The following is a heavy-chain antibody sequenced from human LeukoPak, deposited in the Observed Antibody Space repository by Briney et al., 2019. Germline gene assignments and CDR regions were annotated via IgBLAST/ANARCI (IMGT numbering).Heavy chain of an antibody. CDR1: GGSFSGYY. V-gene: IGHV4-34*01. CDR3: ARGLGSGSYPDY. D-gene: IGHD3-10*01. J-gene: IGHJ4*02. CDR2: INHSGST. Sequence: SETLSLTCAVYGGSFSGYYWSWIRQPPGDRVESIGEINHSGSTNYHPSLKSRVTISVDTSKNQFSLKLSSVTAADTAVYYCARGLGSGSYPDYWGQGTLVTVSS.